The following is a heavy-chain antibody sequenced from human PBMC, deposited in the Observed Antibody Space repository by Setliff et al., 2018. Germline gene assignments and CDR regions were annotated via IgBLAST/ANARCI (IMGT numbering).Heavy chain of an antibody. Sequence: TLSLTCTVSGGSISSGDYYWSWIRQPPGKGLEWIGYIYYSGSTYYNPSLRSRVTISVDTSKSQFSLKLSSVTAADTAVYYCARVMGGSYGFSWFDPWGQGTLVTVSS. CDR3: ARVMGGSYGFSWFDP. CDR2: IYYSGST. D-gene: IGHD1-26*01. J-gene: IGHJ5*02. V-gene: IGHV4-30-4*08. CDR1: GGSISSGDYY.